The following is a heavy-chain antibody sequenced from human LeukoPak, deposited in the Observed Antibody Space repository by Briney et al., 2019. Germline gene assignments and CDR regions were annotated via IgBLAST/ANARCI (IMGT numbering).Heavy chain of an antibody. CDR1: GYSISSGYY. V-gene: IGHV4-38-2*02. CDR2: IYHSGST. CDR3: ARPLIAAAGNWFDP. Sequence: SETLSLTCTVSGYSISSGYYWGWIRQPPGKGLEWIGSIYHSGSTYYIPSLKSRVTISVDTSKNQFSLKLSSVTAADTAVYYCARPLIAAAGNWFDPWGQGTLVTVSS. D-gene: IGHD6-13*01. J-gene: IGHJ5*02.